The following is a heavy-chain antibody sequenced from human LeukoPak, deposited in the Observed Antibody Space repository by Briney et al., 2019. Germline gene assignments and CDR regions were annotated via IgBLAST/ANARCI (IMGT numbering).Heavy chain of an antibody. J-gene: IGHJ4*02. V-gene: IGHV3-20*04. CDR2: INWNGGST. CDR1: GFTFDDYG. D-gene: IGHD1-1*01. CDR3: RRALESSAPLDY. Sequence: GGSLRLSCAASGFTFDDYGMSWVRQAPGKGLEWVSGINWNGGSTGYADSVKGRFTISRDNAKNSLYLQMNSLRAEDTALYYCRRALESSAPLDYWGQGTLVTVSS.